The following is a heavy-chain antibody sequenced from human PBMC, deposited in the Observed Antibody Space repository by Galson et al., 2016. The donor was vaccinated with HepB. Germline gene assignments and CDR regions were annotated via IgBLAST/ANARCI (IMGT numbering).Heavy chain of an antibody. V-gene: IGHV3-7*01. D-gene: IGHD3-10*01. CDR2: IRADGSVQ. CDR1: GFILNSDW. J-gene: IGHJ4*02. CDR3: ARESTGSYFD. Sequence: SLRLSCAASGFILNSDWMNWVRQTPGKGLGWVANIRADGSVQDYVDSVRGRFTISRDSAKNSLYLQMSGLRVEETAVYYCARESTGSYFDWGQGTLVTVSS.